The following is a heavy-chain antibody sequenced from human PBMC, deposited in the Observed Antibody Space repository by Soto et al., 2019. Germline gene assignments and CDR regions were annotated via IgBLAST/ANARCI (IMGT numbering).Heavy chain of an antibody. CDR1: GFTFSSYW. V-gene: IGHV3-7*01. D-gene: IGHD1-26*01. CDR2: IKHDGSEK. Sequence: EVQLVESGGGLAHLGGSRRLSCAASGFTFSSYWMTWVRQAPGKGLEWVANIKHDGSEKYYVDSVKGRFTISRDNARNSVFLEMKSLRAEDTAVYSCVRDRSGSYLEGFDYWGQGTLVTVSS. CDR3: VRDRSGSYLEGFDY. J-gene: IGHJ4*02.